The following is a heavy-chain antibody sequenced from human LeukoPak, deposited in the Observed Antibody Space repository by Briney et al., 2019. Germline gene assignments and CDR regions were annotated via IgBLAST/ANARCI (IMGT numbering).Heavy chain of an antibody. Sequence: SETLSLTCAVSGYSISSGYYWGWIRQLPGKGLEWIGSIYHSGSTYCNPSLKSRVTTSVDTSKNQFSLKLSSVTAADTAVYYCARYGYCSSTSCYREGFDYWGQGTLVTVSS. J-gene: IGHJ4*02. CDR1: GYSISSGYY. CDR3: ARYGYCSSTSCYREGFDY. CDR2: IYHSGST. D-gene: IGHD2-2*02. V-gene: IGHV4-38-2*01.